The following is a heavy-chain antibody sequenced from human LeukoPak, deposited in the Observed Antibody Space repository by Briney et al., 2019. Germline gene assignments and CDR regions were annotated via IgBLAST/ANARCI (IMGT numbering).Heavy chain of an antibody. CDR3: ARRPRPNIVVVPAARGMGRDVAFDI. Sequence: SETLSLTCAVYGGSFSGYYWSWIRQPPGKGLEWIGEITHSGSTNYNPSLKSRVTISVDTSKNQFSLKLSSVTAADTAVYYCARRPRPNIVVVPAARGMGRDVAFDIWGQGTMVTVSS. V-gene: IGHV4-34*01. CDR2: ITHSGST. J-gene: IGHJ3*02. D-gene: IGHD2-2*01. CDR1: GGSFSGYY.